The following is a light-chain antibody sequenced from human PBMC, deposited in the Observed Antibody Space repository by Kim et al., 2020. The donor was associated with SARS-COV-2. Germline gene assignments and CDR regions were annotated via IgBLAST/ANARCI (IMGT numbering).Light chain of an antibody. Sequence: SQGAGAILYCRESQSIVTNCAWYHQKPGQAPRLFIYGASTRATGVPARVSGSASGSDFTLTISTLQSGDFGIYYCQQYNNWFPYTFGQGTKLVI. CDR2: GAS. CDR3: QQYNNWFPYT. V-gene: IGKV3-15*01. J-gene: IGKJ2*01. CDR1: QSIVTN.